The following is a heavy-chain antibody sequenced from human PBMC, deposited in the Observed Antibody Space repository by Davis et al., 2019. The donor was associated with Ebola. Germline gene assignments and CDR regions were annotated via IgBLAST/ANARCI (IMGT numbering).Heavy chain of an antibody. Sequence: HPQTLSLTCAISGDSVPINSAGWNWTRQSPSRGLEWLGRTYYNSKWYNDYAASVRGRIAVNPDTSKNQFSLLLNSVTPEDTAIYYCTRGWFRSGMDIWGQGTTITVSS. V-gene: IGHV6-1*01. D-gene: IGHD2-15*01. J-gene: IGHJ6*02. CDR3: TRGWFRSGMDI. CDR1: GDSVPINSAG. CDR2: TYYNSKWYN.